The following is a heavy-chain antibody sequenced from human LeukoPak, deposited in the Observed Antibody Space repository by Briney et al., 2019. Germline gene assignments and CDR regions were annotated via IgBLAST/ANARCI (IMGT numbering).Heavy chain of an antibody. V-gene: IGHV3-23*01. CDR3: AKDRGGNYLFYLDY. CDR2: ISGSGGST. D-gene: IGHD1-26*01. CDR1: GFTFSNYA. J-gene: IGHJ4*02. Sequence: GGSLRLSCAASGFTFSNYAMTWVRQAPGKGLEWVSGISGSGGSTYYADSVKGRFAISRDNSKNTLYLQMNSLRAEDTAVYYCAKDRGGNYLFYLDYWGQGTLVTVSS.